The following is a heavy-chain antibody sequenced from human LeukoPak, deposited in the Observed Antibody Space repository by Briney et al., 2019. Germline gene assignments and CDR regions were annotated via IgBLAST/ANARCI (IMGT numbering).Heavy chain of an antibody. J-gene: IGHJ3*02. Sequence: SETLSLTCAVYGGSFSGYYWSWIRQPPGKGLEWIGEINHSGSTNYNPSLKSRVTISVDTSKNQFSLKLSSVTAADTAVYYCARVRRSSWYRDAFDIWGQGTMVTVSS. CDR3: ARVRRSSWYRDAFDI. D-gene: IGHD6-13*01. V-gene: IGHV4-34*01. CDR1: GGSFSGYY. CDR2: INHSGST.